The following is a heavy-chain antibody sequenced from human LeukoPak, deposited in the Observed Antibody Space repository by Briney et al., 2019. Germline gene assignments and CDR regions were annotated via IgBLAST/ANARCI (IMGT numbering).Heavy chain of an antibody. V-gene: IGHV3-74*01. CDR3: ARCEVTRACIDY. CDR2: INSDGSST. D-gene: IGHD4-17*01. J-gene: IGHJ4*02. Sequence: GASVRLSCSASGFTFSSYWMHWVRQAPGKGLVWVSRINSDGSSTSYADSVKGRFTISRDNAKNTLYLQMNSLRAEDTAVYYCARCEVTRACIDYWGQGTLVTVSS. CDR1: GFTFSSYW.